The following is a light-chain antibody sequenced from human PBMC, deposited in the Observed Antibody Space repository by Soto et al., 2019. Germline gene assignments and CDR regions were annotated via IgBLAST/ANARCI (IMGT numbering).Light chain of an antibody. Sequence: ETVLTQSPATLSLSPGERATLSCRASQSVGRNYLAWYRQKRGQAPRLLIDGASSRATGIPDRFSGSGSGTDFTLTISRLEPEDFAVYYCQQYASSPLTFGGGTKVEIK. J-gene: IGKJ4*01. V-gene: IGKV3-20*01. CDR2: GAS. CDR1: QSVGRNY. CDR3: QQYASSPLT.